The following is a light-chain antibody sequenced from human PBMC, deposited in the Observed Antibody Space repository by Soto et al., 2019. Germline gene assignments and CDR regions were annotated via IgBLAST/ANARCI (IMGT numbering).Light chain of an antibody. V-gene: IGLV2-23*01. CDR3: CSYARSSIGV. CDR1: SSDVGGFNL. Sequence: QSVLTQPASVSGSPGQSITISCTGTSSDVGGFNLVSWYQQHPGKDPKLIIYEATKRPSGVSNRFSGSKSGNTASMTISGLQAEDEADYFCCSYARSSIGVFGGGTKVTVL. CDR2: EAT. J-gene: IGLJ2*01.